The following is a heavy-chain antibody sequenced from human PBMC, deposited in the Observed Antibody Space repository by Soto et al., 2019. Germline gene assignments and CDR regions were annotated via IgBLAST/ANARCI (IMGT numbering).Heavy chain of an antibody. V-gene: IGHV4-30-4*01. CDR1: GGSISSGDYF. CDR2: IYYIGTT. Sequence: SETLSLTGTVSGGSISSGDYFWSWIRKSPGKGLEWIGYIYYIGTTYYNPSLKSRVTISSDTSKNQYSLKLSSATAADTAVYYCGRAPGYDVVTGYRKYLEYWGGGSLVPV. CDR3: GRAPGYDVVTGYRKYLEY. D-gene: IGHD3-9*01. J-gene: IGHJ4*02.